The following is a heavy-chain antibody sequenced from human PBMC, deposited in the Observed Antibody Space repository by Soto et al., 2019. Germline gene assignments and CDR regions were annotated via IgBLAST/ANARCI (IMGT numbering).Heavy chain of an antibody. Sequence: GGSLRLSCAASGFTFSNYAMNWVRQAPRKGLEWVSYISHKSSAIYHADSVKGRFTISRDNAKNSLYLQMNSLRDEDTAVYYCARDPYSSTTVTLMDYWGQGTLVTVSS. V-gene: IGHV3-48*02. D-gene: IGHD4-17*01. CDR2: ISHKSSAI. CDR1: GFTFSNYA. J-gene: IGHJ4*02. CDR3: ARDPYSSTTVTLMDY.